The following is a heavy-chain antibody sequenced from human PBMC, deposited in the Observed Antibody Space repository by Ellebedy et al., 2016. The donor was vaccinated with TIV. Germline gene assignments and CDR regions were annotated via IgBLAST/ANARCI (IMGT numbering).Heavy chain of an antibody. J-gene: IGHJ4*02. CDR1: GFTFSGSS. V-gene: IGHV3-73*01. D-gene: IGHD1-20*01. CDR2: IKSKANNYAT. CDR3: TTSITGTTTGDY. Sequence: PGGSLRLSCAASGFTFSGSSMHRVRQASGQGLEWVGRIKSKANNYATAYAASVRGRFTISRDDSRNTAYLQMNSLKTEDTAVYYCTTSITGTTTGDYWGQGTLVTVSS.